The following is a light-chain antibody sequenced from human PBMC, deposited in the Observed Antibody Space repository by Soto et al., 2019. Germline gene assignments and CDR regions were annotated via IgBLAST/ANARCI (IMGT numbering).Light chain of an antibody. Sequence: QSALRQPPSVSGSPGQSDTMSGTGTSRDVGSYDYVYWYQQNPGTVPKQMIYNVNTRLSGVPDRFSGYKSGHTASLNSSALQYEEEADDFCTSYTSSSTLDVFGTGTKVTVL. CDR2: NVN. CDR1: SRDVGSYDY. V-gene: IGLV2-18*02. J-gene: IGLJ1*01. CDR3: TSYTSSSTLDV.